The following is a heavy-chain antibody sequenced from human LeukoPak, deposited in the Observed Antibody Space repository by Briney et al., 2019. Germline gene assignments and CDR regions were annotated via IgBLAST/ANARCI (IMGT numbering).Heavy chain of an antibody. Sequence: ASVKVSCKASGYTFTGYYMHWVRQAPGQGLEWMGWINPNSGGTNYAQKFQGRVTMTRDTSISTAYMELSRLRSDDTAVYYCARVIQDSSSWFDYWGQGTLVTVSS. CDR2: INPNSGGT. J-gene: IGHJ4*02. V-gene: IGHV1-2*02. CDR3: ARVIQDSSSWFDY. D-gene: IGHD6-13*01. CDR1: GYTFTGYY.